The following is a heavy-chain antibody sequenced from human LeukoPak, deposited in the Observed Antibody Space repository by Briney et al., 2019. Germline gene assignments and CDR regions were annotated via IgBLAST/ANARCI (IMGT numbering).Heavy chain of an antibody. CDR3: ARHDFWSGFKGGDY. Sequence: GGSLRLSCAASGFTFDNYGMSWVRQVPGKGLEWVSSINGNGGSTAYADSVKGRFTISRDNAKNSLYLQMNSLRAENTAFYYCARHDFWSGFKGGDYWGQGTLVTVSS. CDR1: GFTFDNYG. V-gene: IGHV3-20*04. J-gene: IGHJ4*02. D-gene: IGHD3-3*01. CDR2: INGNGGST.